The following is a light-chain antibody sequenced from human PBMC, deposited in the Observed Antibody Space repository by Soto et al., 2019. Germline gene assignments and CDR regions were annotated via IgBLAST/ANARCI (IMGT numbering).Light chain of an antibody. Sequence: DIQVTQSPSSLSASVGDRVTITCRAGQSVSNYLNRYQQKPGNAPKVLIYAASNLQTGVPSRFSGSGSGTDFTLTINSLQPEDFATYSCQQSYSTPITFGQGTRLEIK. J-gene: IGKJ5*01. V-gene: IGKV1-39*01. CDR1: QSVSNY. CDR2: AAS. CDR3: QQSYSTPIT.